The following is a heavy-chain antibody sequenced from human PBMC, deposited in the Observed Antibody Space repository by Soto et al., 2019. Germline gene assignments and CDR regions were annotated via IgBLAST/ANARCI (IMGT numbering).Heavy chain of an antibody. CDR2: ISGSGEST. V-gene: IGHV3-23*01. CDR3: AKRREGGYYIFDY. Sequence: PGGSLRLSCAASGFTFSSFAMGWVRQAPGKGLEWVSSISGSGESTYYADSVKGRLSISRDNSKNTLYLQMNSLRAEDTAVYYCAKRREGGYYIFDYWGQGTPVTVSS. D-gene: IGHD3-3*01. J-gene: IGHJ4*02. CDR1: GFTFSSFA.